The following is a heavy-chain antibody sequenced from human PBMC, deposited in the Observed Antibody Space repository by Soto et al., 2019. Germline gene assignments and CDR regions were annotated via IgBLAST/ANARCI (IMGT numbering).Heavy chain of an antibody. D-gene: IGHD3-10*01. CDR2: ISANGQGI. Sequence: VQLLESGGGLVQPGGSLRPSCAASGFTFNNYAMSWVRQAPGKGLEWVSAISANGQGIYYADSVKGRFIISRDNSKNTVFLHMDSLTAEDTAVYYCAKDRDYPRDYFHYWGQGTLVTVSS. J-gene: IGHJ4*02. CDR1: GFTFNNYA. CDR3: AKDRDYPRDYFHY. V-gene: IGHV3-23*01.